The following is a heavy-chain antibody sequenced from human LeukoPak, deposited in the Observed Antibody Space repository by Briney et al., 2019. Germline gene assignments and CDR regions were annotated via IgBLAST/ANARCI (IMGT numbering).Heavy chain of an antibody. CDR2: ISSSSSYI. CDR1: GFTFSSYS. CDR3: AGIYYGSGSFDY. V-gene: IGHV3-21*01. J-gene: IGHJ4*02. D-gene: IGHD3-10*01. Sequence: PGGSLRLSCAASGFTFSSYSMNWVRQAPGKGLEWVSSISSSSSYIYYADSVKGRFTISRDNAKNSLYLQMNSLRAEDTAVYYCAGIYYGSGSFDYWGQGTLVTVSS.